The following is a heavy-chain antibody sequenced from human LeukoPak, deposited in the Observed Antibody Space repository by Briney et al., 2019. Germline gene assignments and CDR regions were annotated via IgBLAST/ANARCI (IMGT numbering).Heavy chain of an antibody. CDR3: ARGRYYGSGSYYNPFDY. Sequence: ASVKVSCKASGYTFTSYDIYWVRQATGQGLEWMGWTNPNSGNTGYAQKFQGRVTITRNTSISTAYMELSSLRSEDTAVYYCARGRYYGSGSYYNPFDYWGQGTLVTVSS. J-gene: IGHJ4*02. CDR2: TNPNSGNT. V-gene: IGHV1-8*03. D-gene: IGHD3-10*01. CDR1: GYTFTSYD.